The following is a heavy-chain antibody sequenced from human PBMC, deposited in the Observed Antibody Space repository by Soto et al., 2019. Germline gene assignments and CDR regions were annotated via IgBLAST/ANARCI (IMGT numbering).Heavy chain of an antibody. CDR2: IWYDGSNK. CDR1: GFTFSSYG. CDR3: ARGETYYYYMDV. Sequence: GGSLRLSCAASGFTFSSYGMHWVRQAPGKGLEWVAVIWYDGSNKYYADSVKGRFTISRDNSKNTLYLQMNSLRAEDTAVYYCARGETYYYYMDVWGKGTTVTVSS. V-gene: IGHV3-33*01. J-gene: IGHJ6*03.